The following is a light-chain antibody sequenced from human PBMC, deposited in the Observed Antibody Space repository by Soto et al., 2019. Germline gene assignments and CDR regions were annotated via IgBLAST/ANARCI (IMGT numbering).Light chain of an antibody. J-gene: IGLJ3*02. Sequence: QSALTQPASVSGSPGQSITISCTGTSSDVGAYNLVSWYQQHPGRAPKLFIFEVSDRPSGVSDRFSGSKSGNTASLTISGLQAEDEASYYCSSYTNTSTLVFGGGTKLTVL. V-gene: IGLV2-14*02. CDR3: SSYTNTSTLV. CDR2: EVS. CDR1: SSDVGAYNL.